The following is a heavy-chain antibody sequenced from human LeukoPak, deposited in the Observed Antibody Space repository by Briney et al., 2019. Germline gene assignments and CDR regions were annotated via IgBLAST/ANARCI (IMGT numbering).Heavy chain of an antibody. CDR2: INPNSGGT. D-gene: IGHD6-19*01. Sequence: ASVKVSCKASGYTFTSYGVSWVRQAPGQGLEWMGWINPNSGGTNYAQKFQGRVTMTRDTSISTAYMELSRLRSDDTAVYYCARELAVAGTSAPLDYWGQGTLVTVSS. J-gene: IGHJ4*02. V-gene: IGHV1-2*02. CDR1: GYTFTSYG. CDR3: ARELAVAGTSAPLDY.